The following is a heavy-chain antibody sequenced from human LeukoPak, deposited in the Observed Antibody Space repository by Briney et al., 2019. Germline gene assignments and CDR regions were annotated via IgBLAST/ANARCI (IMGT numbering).Heavy chain of an antibody. D-gene: IGHD2-2*01. CDR1: GFTFSSYA. CDR3: AAEVPAAITYGMDV. CDR2: ISGSGGST. V-gene: IGHV3-23*01. J-gene: IGHJ6*02. Sequence: GASPRLSCAASGFTFSSYAMSWVRQAPGKGLEWVSAISGSGGSTYYADSVKGRFTISRDNSKNTLYLQMNSLRAEDTAVYYCAAEVPAAITYGMDVWGQGTTVTVSS.